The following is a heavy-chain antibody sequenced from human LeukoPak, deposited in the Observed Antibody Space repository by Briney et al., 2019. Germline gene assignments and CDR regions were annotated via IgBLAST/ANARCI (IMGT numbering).Heavy chain of an antibody. CDR2: ISSSGTTI. J-gene: IGHJ4*02. V-gene: IGHV3-11*01. Sequence: HGRTPSPSCATSGLTCSDHYMSSTWQTPRKGQKCVSYISSSGTTIYYADSVRGRFTISRDNAKNSLYLQMNSLRAEDTAVYYCAREGEGSSYYFDYWGQGTLVTVSS. D-gene: IGHD3-10*01. CDR1: GLTCSDHY. CDR3: AREGEGSSYYFDY.